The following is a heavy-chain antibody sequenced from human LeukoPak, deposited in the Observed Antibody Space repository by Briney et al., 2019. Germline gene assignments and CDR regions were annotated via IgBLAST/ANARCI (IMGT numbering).Heavy chain of an antibody. Sequence: PGGSLRLSCAASGFTFSNAWMSWVRQAPGKGLEWVGRIKSKTDGWTTDYAAPVKGRFTISRDDSKNTLYLQMNSLKTEDTAVYYCTTAGSYSVDYWGQGTLVTVSS. V-gene: IGHV3-15*01. CDR1: GFTFSNAW. J-gene: IGHJ4*02. CDR3: TTAGSYSVDY. CDR2: IKSKTDGWTT. D-gene: IGHD1-26*01.